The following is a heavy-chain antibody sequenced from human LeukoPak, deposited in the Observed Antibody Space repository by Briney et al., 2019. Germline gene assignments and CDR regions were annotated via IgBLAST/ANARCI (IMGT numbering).Heavy chain of an antibody. CDR3: ARHLEAGSSSWFDP. Sequence: SETLSLTCTVSGGSISSYYWSWIRQPPGKGLEWIGYIYYSGSTNYNPSLKSRVTISVDTSKNQSSLKLSSVTAADTAVYYCARHLEAGSSSWFDPWGQGTLVTVSS. CDR2: IYYSGST. D-gene: IGHD3-10*01. CDR1: GGSISSYY. J-gene: IGHJ5*02. V-gene: IGHV4-59*08.